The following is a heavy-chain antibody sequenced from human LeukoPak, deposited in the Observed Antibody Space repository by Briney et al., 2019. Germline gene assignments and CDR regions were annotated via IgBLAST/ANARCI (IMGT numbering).Heavy chain of an antibody. V-gene: IGHV1-69*05. CDR1: GGTFSSYA. D-gene: IGHD1-26*01. Sequence: SVKVSCKASGGTFSSYAISWVRQAPGQGLEWMGGIIPIFGTANYAQKFQGRITLTRDMSATTDYMELSSLTSEDTAVYYCARDNSVGDIAWWFDPWGQGTLVTVSS. J-gene: IGHJ5*02. CDR2: IIPIFGTA. CDR3: ARDNSVGDIAWWFDP.